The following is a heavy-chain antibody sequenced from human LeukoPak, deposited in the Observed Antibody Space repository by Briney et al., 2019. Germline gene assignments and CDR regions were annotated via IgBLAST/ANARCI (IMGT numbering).Heavy chain of an antibody. D-gene: IGHD6-13*01. CDR1: GFTFSDAW. Sequence: GGSLRLSCAASGFTFSDAWMTWVRQAPGKGLEWVAVIWYDGSNKYYADSVKGRFTISRDNSKNTLYLQMNSLRAEDTAVYYCARDAPTAAGDYWGQGTLVTVSS. CDR2: IWYDGSNK. CDR3: ARDAPTAAGDY. V-gene: IGHV3-33*08. J-gene: IGHJ4*02.